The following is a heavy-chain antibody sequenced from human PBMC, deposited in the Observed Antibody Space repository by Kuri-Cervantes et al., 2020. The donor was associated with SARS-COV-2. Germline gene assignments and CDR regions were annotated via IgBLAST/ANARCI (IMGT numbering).Heavy chain of an antibody. D-gene: IGHD4-17*01. CDR3: ARYGPPRYYFDY. CDR2: IYHSGST. CDR1: DDSISTNYN. V-gene: IGHV4-38-2*02. J-gene: IGHJ4*02. Sequence: ESLKISCTVSDDSISTNYNWGWIRQPAGKRLEWIGSIYHSGSTYYNPPLKSRVTISIDTSKNQFSLKMSSVTAADTAVYYCARYGPPRYYFDYWGQGTLVTVSS.